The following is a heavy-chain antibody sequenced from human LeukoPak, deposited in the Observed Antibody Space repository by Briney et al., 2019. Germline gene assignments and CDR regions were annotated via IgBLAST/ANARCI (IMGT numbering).Heavy chain of an antibody. J-gene: IGHJ4*02. D-gene: IGHD1-26*01. CDR2: ISYDGSNK. V-gene: IGHV3-30*18. CDR3: AKDQRGSYFQSSVY. Sequence: GGSLRLSCAASGFTFDDYGMHWVRQAPGKGLEWVAVISYDGSNKYYADSVKGRFTISRDNSKNTLYLQMNSLRAEDTAVYYCAKDQRGSYFQSSVYWGQGTLVTVSS. CDR1: GFTFDDYG.